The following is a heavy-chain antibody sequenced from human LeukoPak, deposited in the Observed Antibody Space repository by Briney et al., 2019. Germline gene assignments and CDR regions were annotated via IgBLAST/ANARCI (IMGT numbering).Heavy chain of an antibody. Sequence: GGPLRLSCAASGFTFSTYWMHWVRQAPGKGLVWVSRIKSDGSTNYADSVKGRFTTSRDNAKNTVSLQMNSLRPEDTGVYYCARAPSEIGGYYPEYFRHWGQGTLVTVSS. CDR3: ARAPSEIGGYYPEYFRH. CDR1: GFTFSTYW. D-gene: IGHD3-22*01. J-gene: IGHJ1*01. CDR2: IKSDGST. V-gene: IGHV3-74*01.